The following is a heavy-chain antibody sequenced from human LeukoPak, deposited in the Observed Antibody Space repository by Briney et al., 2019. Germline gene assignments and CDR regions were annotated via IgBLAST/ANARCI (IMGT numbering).Heavy chain of an antibody. Sequence: TGGSLRLSCAASGFTFSTYGMHWVRQAPGKGLEWVAAIWSDGSVKYYGDSVMGRFTISRDNSKNTLYLQMDSLRVEDTAVYNCAKDRPGGGINGLDVWGPGTTVTVSS. J-gene: IGHJ6*02. CDR1: GFTFSTYG. V-gene: IGHV3-33*06. CDR3: AKDRPGGGINGLDV. CDR2: IWSDGSVK. D-gene: IGHD3-16*01.